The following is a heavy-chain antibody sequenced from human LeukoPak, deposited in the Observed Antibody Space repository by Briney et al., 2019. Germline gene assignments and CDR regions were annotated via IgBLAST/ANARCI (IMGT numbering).Heavy chain of an antibody. CDR3: ASGDGYNPIGHGY. CDR2: INHSGST. V-gene: IGHV4-34*01. CDR1: GGSFSGYY. Sequence: SETLSLTCAVYGGSFSGYYWSWIRQPPGKGLEWIGEINHSGSTNYNPSLKSRVTISVDTSKNQFSLKLSSVTAADTAVYYCASGDGYNPIGHGYWGQGTLVTVSS. D-gene: IGHD5-12*01. J-gene: IGHJ4*02.